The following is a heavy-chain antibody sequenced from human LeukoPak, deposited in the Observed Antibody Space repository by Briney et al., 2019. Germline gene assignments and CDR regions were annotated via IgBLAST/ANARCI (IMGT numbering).Heavy chain of an antibody. J-gene: IGHJ3*02. Sequence: SETLSLTCTVSGGPIRGYYWSGIRQPPGKGLEWLGYIYYSGSTKYNPSLKSRVTMSVDTSRNQFSLKLSSVTAADTAVYYCARGGLENGYHSNDGFDIWGQGTMVTVSS. CDR2: IYYSGST. D-gene: IGHD3-22*01. CDR1: GGPIRGYY. CDR3: ARGGLENGYHSNDGFDI. V-gene: IGHV4-59*01.